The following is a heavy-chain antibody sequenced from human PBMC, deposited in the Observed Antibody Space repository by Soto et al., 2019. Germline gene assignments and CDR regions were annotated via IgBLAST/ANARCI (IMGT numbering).Heavy chain of an antibody. V-gene: IGHV1-46*01. Sequence: QVQLVQSGAEVKKPGASVMLSCKASGYTFTSYYMHWVRQAPGQGLEWMGIINLDGGSTRYAQKFQGRFTMTRDTSTRTFHMELSSLRSEDTAMYYCAKAPRGGVIITTYSAHIDYWGQGTLVTVSS. CDR2: INLDGGST. CDR1: GYTFTSYY. CDR3: AKAPRGGVIITTYSAHIDY. J-gene: IGHJ4*02. D-gene: IGHD3-3*01.